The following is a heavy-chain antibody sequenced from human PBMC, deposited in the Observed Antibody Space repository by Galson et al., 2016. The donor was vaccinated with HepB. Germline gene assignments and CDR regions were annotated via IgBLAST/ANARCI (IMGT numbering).Heavy chain of an antibody. Sequence: SVKVSCKASGYTFTNYGINWVRQAPGQGLEWMGWISAYNGNTVYAQKLQGRVTMTTDTSTSTAYMELRSLRSDDTAVYYCARDLENYDFWSGYYKCLDYWGEGTLVTFSS. J-gene: IGHJ4*02. D-gene: IGHD3-3*01. CDR2: ISAYNGNT. V-gene: IGHV1-18*01. CDR1: GYTFTNYG. CDR3: ARDLENYDFWSGYYKCLDY.